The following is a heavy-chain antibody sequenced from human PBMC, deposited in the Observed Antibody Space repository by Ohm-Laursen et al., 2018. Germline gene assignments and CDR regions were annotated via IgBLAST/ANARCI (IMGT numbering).Heavy chain of an antibody. CDR1: GFIFSSYE. J-gene: IGHJ4*02. Sequence: GSLRLSCAASGFIFSSYEMNWVRQAPGKGLEWVSYISSSGTTIYYADSVKGRFTISRDNGKNSLYLQMNSLRAEDTAFYYCARGGSTYCGDDCYTDYWGQGTLVTVSS. CDR3: ARGGSTYCGDDCYTDY. CDR2: ISSSGTTI. V-gene: IGHV3-48*03. D-gene: IGHD2-21*02.